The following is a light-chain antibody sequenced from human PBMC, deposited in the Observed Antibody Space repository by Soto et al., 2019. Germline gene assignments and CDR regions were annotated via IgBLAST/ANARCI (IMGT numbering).Light chain of an antibody. CDR1: QSVSRY. CDR3: QQRSDWPST. J-gene: IGKJ4*01. CDR2: DAS. Sequence: EIVLTQSPATLSLSPGERATLSCRASQSVSRYLAWYQQKPGQAPRLLIYDASNRATGIPARFSGSGSGTDFTLTISSLXXXXXAXXYXQQRSDWPSTFGGGTKVQIK. V-gene: IGKV3-11*01.